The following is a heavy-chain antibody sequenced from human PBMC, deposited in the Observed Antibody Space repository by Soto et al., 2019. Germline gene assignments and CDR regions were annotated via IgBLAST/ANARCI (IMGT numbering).Heavy chain of an antibody. J-gene: IGHJ6*02. CDR3: ARGSRTPPLYGMDV. CDR2: ISAYNGNT. V-gene: IGHV1-18*01. CDR1: GYTFTSYG. Sequence: ASVKVSCKASGYTFTSYGISWVRQAPGQGLEWMGWISAYNGNTNYAQKLQGRVTMTTDTSTSTTYMELRSLRSDDTAVYYCARGSRTPPLYGMDVWGQGTTFTVSS.